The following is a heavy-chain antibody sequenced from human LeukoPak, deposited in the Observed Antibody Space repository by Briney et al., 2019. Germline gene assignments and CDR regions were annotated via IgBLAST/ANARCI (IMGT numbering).Heavy chain of an antibody. J-gene: IGHJ1*01. CDR1: GYTFTSYG. CDR2: ISAYNGNT. D-gene: IGHD3-22*01. CDR3: ARVPIVPGGGYYGGGTANDAEYFQY. Sequence: ASVKVSCKASGYTFTSYGISWVRQAPGQGLEWMGWISAYNGNTNYAQKFQGRVTMTTDTSTSTAYMELRSLRSDDTAVYYCARVPIVPGGGYYGGGTANDAEYFQYWGQGTLVTVSS. V-gene: IGHV1-18*01.